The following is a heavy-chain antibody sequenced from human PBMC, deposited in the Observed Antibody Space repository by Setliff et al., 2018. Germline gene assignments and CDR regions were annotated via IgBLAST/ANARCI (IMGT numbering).Heavy chain of an antibody. CDR2: INANTGGT. Sequence: ASVKVSCKTSGYIFTNYNIHWVRQAPGQGLEWMGWINANTGGTREVQKFQGRVTMTRDTSIDTAYMEVNRLTYDDTAVYYCARVGGYASAWHGIEAFDIWGQGTKVTVSS. D-gene: IGHD6-19*01. V-gene: IGHV1-2*02. CDR1: GYIFTNYN. CDR3: ARVGGYASAWHGIEAFDI. J-gene: IGHJ3*02.